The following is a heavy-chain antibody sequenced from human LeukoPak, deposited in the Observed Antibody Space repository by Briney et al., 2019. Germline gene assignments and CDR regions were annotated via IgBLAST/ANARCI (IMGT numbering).Heavy chain of an antibody. CDR1: GFTFHDYA. V-gene: IGHV3-43*02. Sequence: GGSLRLSCAASGFTFHDYAMHWVRQVPGKGLEWVSLISGDGADTYYADSVKGRFAISRDNSKNSLYLQMDSLRPEDTALYYCAKVGESSGGYYSFDHWGQGTLVTVSS. CDR3: AKVGESSGGYYSFDH. D-gene: IGHD3-22*01. J-gene: IGHJ4*02. CDR2: ISGDGADT.